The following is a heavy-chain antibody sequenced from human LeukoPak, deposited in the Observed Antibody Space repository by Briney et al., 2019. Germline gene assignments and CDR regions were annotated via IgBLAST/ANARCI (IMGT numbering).Heavy chain of an antibody. CDR2: INCNSGGT. D-gene: IGHD6-13*01. J-gene: IGHJ4*02. Sequence: EASVTVSCRASGYTFTAYYIHWVRQAPGQGLEWMGWINCNSGGTNYAQKFQGSVTMTRDTSISTAYMELSSLTSDDTAVYYCARAKGSIAGAAIYYSDYWGQGTLVTVSS. CDR1: GYTFTAYY. CDR3: ARAKGSIAGAAIYYSDY. V-gene: IGHV1-2*04.